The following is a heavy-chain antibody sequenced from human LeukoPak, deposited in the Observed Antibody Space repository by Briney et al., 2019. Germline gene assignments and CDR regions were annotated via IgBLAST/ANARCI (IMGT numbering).Heavy chain of an antibody. CDR1: GASLSGFY. D-gene: IGHD3-9*01. V-gene: IGHV4-59*01. Sequence: SETLSLTCTVSGASLSGFYWSWIRQPPGAGLEWIGYVYYSGSSTYNPSLKSRVTISVDTSKNQFSLRLGSVTAADTAVYYCARGLLTGLSWKFDPWGQGTLVTVSS. CDR3: ARGLLTGLSWKFDP. J-gene: IGHJ5*02. CDR2: VYYSGSS.